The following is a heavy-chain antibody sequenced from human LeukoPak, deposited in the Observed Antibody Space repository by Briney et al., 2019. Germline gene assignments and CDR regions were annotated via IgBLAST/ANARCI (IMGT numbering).Heavy chain of an antibody. J-gene: IGHJ5*02. CDR3: ARLSTTSGWYSWFDP. CDR2: IYYGGRT. D-gene: IGHD6-19*01. V-gene: IGHV4-39*02. CDR1: GGYISSTSYF. Sequence: SETLPLTCTVSGGYISSTSYFWGWVRQPPGEGLEWIGSIYYGGRTYYNPSLKSRVTVSVDTSKNHISLTVRSVTAADTAVYYCARLSTTSGWYSWFDPWGQGTLVTVSS.